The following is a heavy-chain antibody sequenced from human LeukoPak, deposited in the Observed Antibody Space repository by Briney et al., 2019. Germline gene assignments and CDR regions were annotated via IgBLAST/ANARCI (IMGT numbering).Heavy chain of an antibody. J-gene: IGHJ4*02. CDR2: IYYSGST. CDR1: GGSISSYY. Sequence: PSETLSLTCTVSGGSISSYYWSWIRQPPGKGLEWIGYIYYSGSTNYNPSLKSRVTISVDTSKNQFSLKLSSVTAADTAVYYCARVGWNWSLDYWGQGTLVTVSS. CDR3: ARVGWNWSLDY. V-gene: IGHV4-59*01. D-gene: IGHD1-7*01.